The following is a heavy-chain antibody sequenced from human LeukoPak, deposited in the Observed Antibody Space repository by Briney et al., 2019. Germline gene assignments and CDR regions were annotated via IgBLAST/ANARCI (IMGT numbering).Heavy chain of an antibody. V-gene: IGHV4-38-2*02. CDR1: GYSISNGYY. D-gene: IGHD1-1*01. CDR2: TYHSGTS. CDR3: AREWAYTGTWFDY. Sequence: PSETLSLTCTVSGYSISNGYYWGWIRRPPGKGLEWIGTTYHSGTSYYNPSLKGRVTISVDTSKDQLSLKVNSVTAADTAVYYCAREWAYTGTWFDYWGQGTLVTVSS. J-gene: IGHJ4*02.